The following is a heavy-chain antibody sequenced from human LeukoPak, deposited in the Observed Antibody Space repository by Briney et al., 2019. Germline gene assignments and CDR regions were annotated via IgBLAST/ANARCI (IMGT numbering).Heavy chain of an antibody. V-gene: IGHV4-4*02. CDR3: ARESGPFSPFGF. CDR1: GGSISGTNW. Sequence: SETLSLTCGVSGGSISGTNWWSWVRQPPGQGLEWIGEISLRGLTNYNPSLRSRLTMSLDESKNQVSLNLTSVTAADTAVYYCARESGPFSPFGFWGQGTLVSVHS. D-gene: IGHD1-26*01. J-gene: IGHJ4*02. CDR2: ISLRGLT.